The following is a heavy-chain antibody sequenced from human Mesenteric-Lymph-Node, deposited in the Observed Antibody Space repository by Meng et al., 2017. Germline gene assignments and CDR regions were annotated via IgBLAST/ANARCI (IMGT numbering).Heavy chain of an antibody. V-gene: IGHV4-38-2*02. D-gene: IGHD5-24*01. CDR2: IYHSGST. Sequence: SETLSLTCTVSGYSISSGYYWGWIRQPPGKGLEWIGSIYHSGSTYYNPSLKSRVTISVDTSKNQFSLKLSSVTAADTAVYYCARDGVEMATGYDYWGQGTLVTVSS. J-gene: IGHJ4*02. CDR3: ARDGVEMATGYDY. CDR1: GYSISSGYY.